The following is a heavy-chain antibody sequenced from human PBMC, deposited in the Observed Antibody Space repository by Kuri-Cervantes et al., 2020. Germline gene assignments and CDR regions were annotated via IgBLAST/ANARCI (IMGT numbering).Heavy chain of an antibody. J-gene: IGHJ4*02. CDR1: GDSVSSGPYY. CDR2: IHYNGNT. V-gene: IGHV4-61*01. Sequence: SETLSLTCRVSGDSVSSGPYYWGWIRQPPGKGLEWIGHIHYNGNTNFNYSLKSRVTISVDTSKNQFSLKLNSVTAADTAVYYCARGRGGSPPLDNWGQGTLVTVSS. D-gene: IGHD2-15*01. CDR3: ARGRGGSPPLDN.